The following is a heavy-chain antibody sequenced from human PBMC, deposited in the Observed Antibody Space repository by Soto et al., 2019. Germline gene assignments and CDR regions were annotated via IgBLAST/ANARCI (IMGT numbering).Heavy chain of an antibody. J-gene: IGHJ3*02. CDR1: GFTFSSYA. V-gene: IGHV3-23*01. Sequence: EVQLLESGGGLVQPGGSLRLSCAASGFTFSSYAMSWVRQAPGNGLEWVSAISGSGGSTYYADSVKGRFTISRDNPKDTLYLQMNSLRAEDTALYYCAKVFEAVADADAFDICGQGTMVTVSS. CDR2: ISGSGGST. D-gene: IGHD6-19*01. CDR3: AKVFEAVADADAFDI.